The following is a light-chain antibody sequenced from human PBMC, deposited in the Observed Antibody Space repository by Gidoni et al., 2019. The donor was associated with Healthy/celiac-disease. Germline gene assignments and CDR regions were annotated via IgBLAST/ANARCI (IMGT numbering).Light chain of an antibody. Sequence: DIQMTQSPPSLSASVGDRVTITCQASQDISNYLNWYQQKPGKAPKLLIYDASNLETGVPSRFSGSGSGTDFTFTISSLQPEDIATYDCQQYDNLRLKFGGGTKVEIK. CDR3: QQYDNLRLK. V-gene: IGKV1-33*01. CDR2: DAS. J-gene: IGKJ4*02. CDR1: QDISNY.